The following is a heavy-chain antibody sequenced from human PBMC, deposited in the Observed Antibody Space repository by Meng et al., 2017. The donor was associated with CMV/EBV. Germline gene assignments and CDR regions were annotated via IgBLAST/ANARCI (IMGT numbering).Heavy chain of an antibody. D-gene: IGHD6-13*01. J-gene: IGHJ4*02. CDR3: AGDLESSPPN. V-gene: IGHV1-18*01. CDR1: CYTFTSYG. CDR2: ISAYNGNT. Sequence: PCQASCYTFTSYGISWVRQAPGQGLEWMGWISAYNGNTNYAQKLQGRVTMTTDTSTSTAYMELRSLRSDDTAVYYCAGDLESSPPNWGQGTLVTVSS.